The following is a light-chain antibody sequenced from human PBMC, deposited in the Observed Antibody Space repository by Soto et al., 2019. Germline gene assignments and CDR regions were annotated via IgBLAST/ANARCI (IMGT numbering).Light chain of an antibody. CDR3: SSYTSSSTLV. CDR2: GVS. CDR1: SSDVGGYNY. Sequence: QSVLTQPASVSGSSGQSITISCTGTSSDVGGYNYVSWYQQHPGKAPKLMIYGVSNRPSGVSNCFSGSKSGNTASLTISGLQAEDEADYYCSSYTSSSTLVFGNGTKVTVL. V-gene: IGLV2-14*01. J-gene: IGLJ1*01.